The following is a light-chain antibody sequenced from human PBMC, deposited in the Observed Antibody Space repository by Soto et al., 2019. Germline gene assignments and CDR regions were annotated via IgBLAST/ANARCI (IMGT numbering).Light chain of an antibody. CDR2: DAS. V-gene: IGKV1-5*01. CDR3: QQYENSSPWT. CDR1: QSISSW. Sequence: IQMTQSPSALSASVGDRATITCRASQSISSWLAWYQQKPGKAPKLLIYDASTLQSGVPSRYSGSGSGTEFTLTISNLQPDDFATYYCQQYENSSPWTFGQGTKVEIK. J-gene: IGKJ1*01.